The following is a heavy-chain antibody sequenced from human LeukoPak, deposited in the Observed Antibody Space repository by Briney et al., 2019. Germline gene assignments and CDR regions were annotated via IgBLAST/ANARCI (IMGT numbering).Heavy chain of an antibody. CDR3: ARDKAGYYGSGSHSVPN. Sequence: GGSLRLSCAASGFTFSSYGMHWVRQAPGKGLEWVAVIWYDGSNKYYADSVKGRFTISRDNSKNTLYLQMNSLRAEDTAVYYCARDKAGYYGSGSHSVPNWGQGTLVTVSS. CDR1: GFTFSSYG. J-gene: IGHJ4*02. V-gene: IGHV3-33*01. CDR2: IWYDGSNK. D-gene: IGHD3-10*01.